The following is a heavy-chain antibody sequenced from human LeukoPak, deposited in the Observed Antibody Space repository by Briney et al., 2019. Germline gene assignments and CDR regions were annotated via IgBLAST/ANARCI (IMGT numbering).Heavy chain of an antibody. D-gene: IGHD4-11*01. V-gene: IGHV3-23*01. J-gene: IGHJ4*02. CDR1: GFTFSSYA. CDR2: ISGSGHST. CDR3: ARSQDYSSYIFHF. Sequence: GGSLRLSCAASGFTFSSYAMNWVRQTPGKGLEWVSGISGSGHSTYYADSVKGRFTISRDNSKNTLYLQMSSLRAEDTAVYYCARSQDYSSYIFHFWGQGTLVSVS.